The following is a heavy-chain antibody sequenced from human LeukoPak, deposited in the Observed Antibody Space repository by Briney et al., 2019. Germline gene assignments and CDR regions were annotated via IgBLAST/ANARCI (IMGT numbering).Heavy chain of an antibody. CDR3: AREGTGGWYDDAFDI. CDR1: GFTFSSYS. Sequence: GGSLRLSCAASGFTFSSYSMNWVRQAPGKGLEWVSSISSSSSYIYYADSVKGRFTISRDNAKNSLYLQMNSLRAEDTAVYYCAREGTGGWYDDAFDIWGQGTMVTVSS. CDR2: ISSSSSYI. J-gene: IGHJ3*02. D-gene: IGHD6-19*01. V-gene: IGHV3-21*01.